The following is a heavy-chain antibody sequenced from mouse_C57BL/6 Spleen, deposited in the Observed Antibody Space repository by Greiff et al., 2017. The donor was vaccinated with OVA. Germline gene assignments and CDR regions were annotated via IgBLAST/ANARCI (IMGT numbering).Heavy chain of an antibody. D-gene: IGHD3-3*01. CDR2: ISYDGSN. CDR3: ARDYGLGPFDY. CDR1: GYSITSGYY. V-gene: IGHV3-6*01. Sequence: EVKLQESGPGLVKPSQSLSLTCSVTGYSITSGYYWNWIRQFPGNKLEWMGYISYDGSNNYNPSLNNRISITRDTSKNQFFLKLNSVTTEDTATYYCARDYGLGPFDYWGQGTTLTVSS. J-gene: IGHJ2*01.